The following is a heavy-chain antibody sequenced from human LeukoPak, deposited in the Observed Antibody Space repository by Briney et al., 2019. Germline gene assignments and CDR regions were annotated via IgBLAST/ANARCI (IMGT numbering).Heavy chain of an antibody. CDR1: GGSISSFY. J-gene: IGHJ4*02. CDR3: ASYTSGWYRY. D-gene: IGHD6-19*01. V-gene: IGHV4-59*08. CDR2: ISYSWST. Sequence: KPSETLSLTCTVSGGSISSFYWSWIRQPPGKALEWIGYISYSWSTKYNPSLKSRVTISVDTSKSQFSLRLSSVTAADTAVYYCASYTSGWYRYWGQGTLVTVSS.